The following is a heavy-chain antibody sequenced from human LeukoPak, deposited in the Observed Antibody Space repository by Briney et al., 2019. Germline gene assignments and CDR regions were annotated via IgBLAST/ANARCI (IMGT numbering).Heavy chain of an antibody. Sequence: ASVKVSSKASGYTFTGYYMHWVRQAPGQGLEWMGRINPNSGGTNYAQKFQGRVTMTRDTSISTAYMELSRLRSDDTAVYYCARGGVYDYVWGSYRQPDFWGQGTLVTVSS. CDR2: INPNSGGT. V-gene: IGHV1-2*06. CDR3: ARGGVYDYVWGSYRQPDF. D-gene: IGHD3-16*02. CDR1: GYTFTGYY. J-gene: IGHJ4*02.